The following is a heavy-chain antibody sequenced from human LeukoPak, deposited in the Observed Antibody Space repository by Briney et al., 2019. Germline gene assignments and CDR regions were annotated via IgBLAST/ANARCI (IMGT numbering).Heavy chain of an antibody. V-gene: IGHV3-7*01. CDR1: GFTFSGFW. Sequence: GGSLRLSCAVSGFTFSGFWMSWSRQAPGKGLEWVASINSDGSEGYYADVVKGRFTISRDNAKNSLFLQMNNLGAEDTAVYYCAVALSGSYVYYHTMDVWGQGTTVTVSS. D-gene: IGHD3-10*01. CDR2: INSDGSEG. CDR3: AVALSGSYVYYHTMDV. J-gene: IGHJ6*02.